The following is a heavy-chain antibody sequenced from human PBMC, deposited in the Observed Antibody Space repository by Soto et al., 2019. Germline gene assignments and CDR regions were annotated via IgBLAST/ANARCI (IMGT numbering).Heavy chain of an antibody. Sequence: GGSVRLSCAASGFTFSSYAMHWVRQAPGKGLEWVAVISYDGSNKYYADSVKGRFTISRDNSKNTLYLQMNSLRAEDTAVYYCARGEYSSSSHFDYWGQGTLVTVSS. CDR1: GFTFSSYA. CDR3: ARGEYSSSSHFDY. CDR2: ISYDGSNK. V-gene: IGHV3-30-3*01. D-gene: IGHD6-6*01. J-gene: IGHJ4*02.